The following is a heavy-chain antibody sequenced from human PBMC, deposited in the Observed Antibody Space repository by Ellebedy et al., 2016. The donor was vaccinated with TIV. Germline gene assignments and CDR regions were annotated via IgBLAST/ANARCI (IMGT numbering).Heavy chain of an antibody. D-gene: IGHD5-24*01. V-gene: IGHV1-69*06. Sequence: SVKVSXXASGYSFTTYGISWVRQAPGQGLEWMGNIVPIFGTVNYAQKFQGRLTIFADRSTNTAYMELGSLTFDDTAVYYCARIEIAMIGDWGQGTLVTVSS. J-gene: IGHJ4*02. CDR3: ARIEIAMIGD. CDR1: GYSFTTYG. CDR2: IVPIFGTV.